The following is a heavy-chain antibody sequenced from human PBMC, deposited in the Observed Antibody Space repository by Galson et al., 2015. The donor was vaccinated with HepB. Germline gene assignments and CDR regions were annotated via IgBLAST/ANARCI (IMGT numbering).Heavy chain of an antibody. D-gene: IGHD6-13*01. J-gene: IGHJ1*01. CDR1: GFTFSSYW. CDR2: IKQDGSEK. Sequence: SLRLSCAASGFTFSSYWMSWVRQAPGKGLEWVANIKQDGSEKYYVDSVKGRFTISRDNAKNSLYLQMNSLRAEDTAVYYCAREGRGGSWPQYFQHWGQGTLVTVSS. V-gene: IGHV3-7*03. CDR3: AREGRGGSWPQYFQH.